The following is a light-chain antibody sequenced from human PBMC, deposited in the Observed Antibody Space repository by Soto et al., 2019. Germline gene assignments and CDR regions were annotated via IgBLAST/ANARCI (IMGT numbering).Light chain of an antibody. V-gene: IGLV3-21*02. CDR2: DDT. CDR1: NNGSKS. CDR3: HVWDSSSGQHV. Sequence: SYELTQPPSVSAAPGQTADITCVADNNGSKSVHWYQRKAGHAPVLVVLDDTARPSGVPERFSGSKSGNTATLTISRVAPGDEADYHCHVWDSSSGQHVFGSGTKVTVL. J-gene: IGLJ1*01.